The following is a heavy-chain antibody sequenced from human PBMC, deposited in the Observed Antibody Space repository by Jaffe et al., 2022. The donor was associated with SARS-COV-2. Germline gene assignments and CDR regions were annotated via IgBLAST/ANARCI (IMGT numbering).Heavy chain of an antibody. D-gene: IGHD3-10*01. V-gene: IGHV4-38-2*02. J-gene: IGHJ4*02. CDR1: GYSISGAYY. Sequence: QVQLQESGPGLVKPSGTLSLTCTVSGYSISGAYYWGWIRQPPGKGLEWIGNIYHSGSTFYKSSLGGRVTISVDTSKNQFSLKLTSVTAADTAVYYCAISPSYYASGSEYWGQGTLVSVSS. CDR2: IYHSGST. CDR3: AISPSYYASGSEY.